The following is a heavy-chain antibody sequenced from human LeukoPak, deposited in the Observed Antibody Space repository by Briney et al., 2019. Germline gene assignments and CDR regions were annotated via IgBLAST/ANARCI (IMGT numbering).Heavy chain of an antibody. CDR3: ARASDGY. Sequence: GGSLRLSCAASGFTFSCYAMSWVRQAPGKGLEWISVIYGGGSTYYVDSVKGRFVISRDSSRNTVHLQMNSLRDEDTAVYYCARASDGYWGQGTLVTVSS. CDR2: IYGGGST. CDR1: GFTFSCYA. J-gene: IGHJ4*02. V-gene: IGHV3-66*01.